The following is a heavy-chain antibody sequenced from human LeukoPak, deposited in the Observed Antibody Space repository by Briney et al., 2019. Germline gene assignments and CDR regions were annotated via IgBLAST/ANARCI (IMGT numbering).Heavy chain of an antibody. CDR1: GGSISSSSYY. CDR2: LYYSGST. J-gene: IGHJ4*02. D-gene: IGHD6-13*01. Sequence: PSETLSLTCTVSGGSISSSSYYWGWIRQPPGKGLEWIGSLYYSGSTYYNPSLKSRVSISVDTSKNQFSLNLSSVTAADTAVYYCVREGSSRILLWGQGTLVTVSS. V-gene: IGHV4-39*02. CDR3: VREGSSRILL.